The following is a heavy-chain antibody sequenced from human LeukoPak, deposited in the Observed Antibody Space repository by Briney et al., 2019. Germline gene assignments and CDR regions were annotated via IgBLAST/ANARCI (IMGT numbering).Heavy chain of an antibody. CDR1: GYSISSGYY. Sequence: SETLSLTCAVSGYSISSGYYWGWVRQPPGKGLEWIGTIYHSRTTYYNPSLKSRVTISVDTSKKQFSLKLSSVTAADAAVYYCARGIYYYYYMDVWGKGTTVTVSS. CDR3: ARGIYYYYYMDV. V-gene: IGHV4-38-2*01. CDR2: IYHSRTT. J-gene: IGHJ6*03.